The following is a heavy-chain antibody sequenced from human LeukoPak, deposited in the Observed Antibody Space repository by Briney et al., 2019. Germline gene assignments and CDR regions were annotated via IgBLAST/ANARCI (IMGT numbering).Heavy chain of an antibody. D-gene: IGHD5-18*01. CDR3: ARTQDRDMGYYFDL. CDR2: IYPSGSA. CDR1: KS. Sequence: KSWRWTHQQKEKGLEWIGYIYPSGSADSNPSLKSRVTTSLETSSNRFSLKLSSVTAADTAVYYCARTQDRDMGYYFDLWGQGTLVTVSS. J-gene: IGHJ4*02. V-gene: IGHV4-4*09.